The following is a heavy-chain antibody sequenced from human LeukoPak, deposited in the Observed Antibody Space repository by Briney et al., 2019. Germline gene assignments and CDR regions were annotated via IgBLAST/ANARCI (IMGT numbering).Heavy chain of an antibody. D-gene: IGHD5-24*01. J-gene: IGHJ3*01. CDR3: AKDIQLST. CDR2: IWEDGNNK. Sequence: GRSLRLSCAASGFTFSSYGVHWVRHAPDQGQDWVAIIWEDGNNKYYADSVKGRFTISRDNSKNTLSLQMNSLRVEDTAMYFCAKDIQLSTWGLGTMVTVSS. V-gene: IGHV3-33*06. CDR1: GFTFSSYG.